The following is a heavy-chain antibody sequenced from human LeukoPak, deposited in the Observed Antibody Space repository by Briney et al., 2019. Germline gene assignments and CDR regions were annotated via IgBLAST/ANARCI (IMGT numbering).Heavy chain of an antibody. CDR3: AREQRYYDSENWFDP. CDR1: GGSISSYY. CDR2: IYTSGST. Sequence: PSETLSLTCTVSGGSISSYYWSWIRQPAGKGLEWIGRIYTSGSTNYNPSLKSRVTMSVDTSKNQFSLKLSSVTAADTAVYYCAREQRYYDSENWFDPWGQGTLVTVSS. D-gene: IGHD3-3*01. V-gene: IGHV4-4*07. J-gene: IGHJ5*02.